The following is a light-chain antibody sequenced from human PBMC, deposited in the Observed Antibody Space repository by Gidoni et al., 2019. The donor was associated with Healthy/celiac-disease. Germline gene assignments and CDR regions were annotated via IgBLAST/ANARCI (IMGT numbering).Light chain of an antibody. CDR3: QSYDSSLSGWV. CDR2: GNS. J-gene: IGLJ3*02. V-gene: IGLV1-40*01. Sequence: QSVLTQPPSVSGAPGPRVTISCPGGSSNIGAGYDVHWYQQLPGTAPKLLIYGNSNRPSGVPDRFSGSKSGTSASLAITGLQAEDEADYYCQSYDSSLSGWVFGGGTKLTVL. CDR1: SSNIGAGYD.